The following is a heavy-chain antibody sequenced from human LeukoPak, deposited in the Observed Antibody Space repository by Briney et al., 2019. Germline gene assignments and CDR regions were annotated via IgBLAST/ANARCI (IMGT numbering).Heavy chain of an antibody. D-gene: IGHD4/OR15-4a*01. CDR2: INHSGST. V-gene: IGHV4-34*01. CDR1: GGSFSGYY. J-gene: IGHJ4*02. Sequence: SETLSLTCAVYGGSFSGYYWSWIRQPPGKGLEWIGEINHSGSTNYNPSLKSRVTISVDTSKDQFSLKLSSVTAADTAVYYCAVSPQVQYFDYWGQGTLVTVSS. CDR3: AVSPQVQYFDY.